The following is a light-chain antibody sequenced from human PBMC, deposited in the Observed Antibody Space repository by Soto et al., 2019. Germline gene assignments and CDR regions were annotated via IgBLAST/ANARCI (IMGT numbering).Light chain of an antibody. CDR2: DAS. Sequence: EILLTQSPATLSLSPGERATLSCRASQSVSSYLAWYQQKPGQAPRLLIYDASNRTTGIPARFSGGGSETDFTLTISSLEPEDFAVYYCQQRSNWPLTFGGGTKVEIK. V-gene: IGKV3-11*01. J-gene: IGKJ4*01. CDR1: QSVSSY. CDR3: QQRSNWPLT.